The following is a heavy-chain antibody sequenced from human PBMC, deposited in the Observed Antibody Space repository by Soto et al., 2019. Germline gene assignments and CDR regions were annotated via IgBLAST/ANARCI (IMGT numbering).Heavy chain of an antibody. V-gene: IGHV3-66*01. CDR2: IYSGGST. CDR1: GITVSTKY. Sequence: EVQLVESGGGLVQPGGSLRLSCAASGITVSTKYMSWVRQAPGKGLEWVSVIYSGGSTFYADSVRGRFTISRDNSKNTVNLQMNSLRVEDTAVYYCARDPWAADYWGQGTLVTVSS. D-gene: IGHD3-16*01. J-gene: IGHJ4*02. CDR3: ARDPWAADY.